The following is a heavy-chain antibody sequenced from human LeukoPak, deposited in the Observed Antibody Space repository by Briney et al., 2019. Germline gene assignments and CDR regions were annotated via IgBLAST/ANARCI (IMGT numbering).Heavy chain of an antibody. V-gene: IGHV4-59*01. Sequence: KPSETLSLTCTVSGDSISSYYWSWIRQPPGKGLEWIGYIYYTRSNNYNPSLKSRVTISVDTSKNQFSLKLSSVTAADTAVYYCARTGRFLERPFDYWGQGTLVTVSS. CDR1: GDSISSYY. D-gene: IGHD3-3*01. CDR2: IYYTRSN. J-gene: IGHJ4*02. CDR3: ARTGRFLERPFDY.